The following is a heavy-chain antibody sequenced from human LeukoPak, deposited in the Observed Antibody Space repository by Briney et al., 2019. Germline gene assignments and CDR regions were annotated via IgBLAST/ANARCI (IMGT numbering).Heavy chain of an antibody. V-gene: IGHV3-9*01. D-gene: IGHD5-24*01. J-gene: IGHJ4*02. CDR1: GFTFDDYA. CDR3: AKGSMATTHFDY. CDR2: ISWNSGSI. Sequence: GRSLRLSCAASGFTFDDYAMHWVRHAPGKGLEWVSVISWNSGSIGYADSVKGRFTISRNNAKNSLYLQMNSLRAEDTALYYCAKGSMATTHFDYWGQGTLVTVSS.